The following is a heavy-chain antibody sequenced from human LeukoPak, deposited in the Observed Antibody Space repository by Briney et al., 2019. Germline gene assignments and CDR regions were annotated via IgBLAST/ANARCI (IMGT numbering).Heavy chain of an antibody. V-gene: IGHV3-23*01. CDR1: GFTFSSYA. CDR3: ARQHSSGWGFDY. D-gene: IGHD6-19*01. CDR2: FSGTSTN. Sequence: GGSLRLSCAASGFTFSSYAMSWVRLAPGKGLEWVSTFSGTSTNSYADAVKGRVTISRDNSKNTLYLQMNSLRAGDTAVYYCARQHSSGWGFDYWGQGTLVTVSS. J-gene: IGHJ4*02.